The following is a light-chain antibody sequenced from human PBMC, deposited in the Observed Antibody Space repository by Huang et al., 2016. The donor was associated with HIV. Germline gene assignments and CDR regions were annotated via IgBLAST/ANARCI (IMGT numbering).Light chain of an antibody. CDR3: QQYNSWPLT. Sequence: EIVMTQSPTTLSVSPGVRATISCRASQSVSSNLAWYQQRPGQAPRLLIYGASTRATGIPARFSGSGSGTQFTLTISSLQSGDFAVYYCQQYNSWPLTFGGGTKVDIK. V-gene: IGKV3-15*01. J-gene: IGKJ4*01. CDR1: QSVSSN. CDR2: GAS.